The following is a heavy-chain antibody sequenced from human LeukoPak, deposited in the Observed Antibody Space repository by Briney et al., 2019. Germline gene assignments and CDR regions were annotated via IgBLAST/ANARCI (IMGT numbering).Heavy chain of an antibody. CDR1: GFTFSSYE. J-gene: IGHJ4*02. Sequence: PGGSLRLSCAASGFTFSSYEMNWVRQAPGKGLEWVSAISGSGDGTYYADSVKGRFTISRDNSKNTLYLQMNSLRAEDTAVYYCATRLNLYCSGGSCFSRLDYWGQGTLVTVSS. CDR3: ATRLNLYCSGGSCFSRLDY. D-gene: IGHD2-15*01. CDR2: ISGSGDGT. V-gene: IGHV3-23*01.